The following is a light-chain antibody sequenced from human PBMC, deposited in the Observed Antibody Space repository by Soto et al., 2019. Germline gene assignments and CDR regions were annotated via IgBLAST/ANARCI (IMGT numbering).Light chain of an antibody. J-gene: IGLJ7*01. Sequence: QSVLTQPPSASGTPGQRVTSSCSGSSSNIGSNYVYWYQQLPGTAPKLLIYRNNQRPSGVPVRFSGSKSGTSASLAISGLRSEDEGDNYCAAWDDSLSGAVFGGGTQLTVL. V-gene: IGLV1-47*01. CDR1: SSNIGSNY. CDR2: RNN. CDR3: AAWDDSLSGAV.